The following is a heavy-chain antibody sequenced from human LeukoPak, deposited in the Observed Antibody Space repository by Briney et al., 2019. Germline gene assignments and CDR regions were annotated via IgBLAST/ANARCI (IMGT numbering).Heavy chain of an antibody. CDR3: ATDAYYYDSSGYSYYFDY. CDR1: GYTLTELS. CDR2: FDPEDGET. V-gene: IGHV1-24*01. Sequence: ASVTVSCKVSGYTLTELSMHWVRQAPGKGLEWMGGFDPEDGETIYAQKFQGRVTMTEDTSTDTAYMELSSLRSEDTAVYYCATDAYYYDSSGYSYYFDYWGREPWSPSPQ. D-gene: IGHD3-22*01. J-gene: IGHJ4*02.